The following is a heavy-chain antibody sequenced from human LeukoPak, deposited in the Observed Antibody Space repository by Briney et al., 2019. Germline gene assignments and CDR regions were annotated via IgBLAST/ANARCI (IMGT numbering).Heavy chain of an antibody. V-gene: IGHV3-30*03. CDR3: ASKWFCGGDCYYQIDF. CDR1: GFTFSSYV. Sequence: GGSLRLSCAASGFTFSSYVMHWVRQAPGKGLEWVALISSDENNKYHADSVRGRFTISRDNSKNTLFLQMNSLRPEDTAVYYCASKWFCGGDCYYQIDFWGQGTLVTVSS. D-gene: IGHD2-21*02. CDR2: ISSDENNK. J-gene: IGHJ4*02.